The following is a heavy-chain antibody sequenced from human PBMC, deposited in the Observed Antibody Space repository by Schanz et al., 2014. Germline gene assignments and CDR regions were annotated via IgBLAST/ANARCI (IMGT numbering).Heavy chain of an antibody. J-gene: IGHJ4*02. CDR2: ISPNSGDT. V-gene: IGHV1-2*06. D-gene: IGHD5-12*01. CDR1: GRTFIVYP. Sequence: QVQLVQSGAEVKKPGASMKVSCKASGRTFIVYPVLHWVRQAPGQGLEWMGRISPNSGDTHSAQKFQGRVTMTWDTSSRPVSMQPSSLTSDETAIYYCARVTTGYDSWGQGTLVTVS. CDR3: ARVTTGYDS.